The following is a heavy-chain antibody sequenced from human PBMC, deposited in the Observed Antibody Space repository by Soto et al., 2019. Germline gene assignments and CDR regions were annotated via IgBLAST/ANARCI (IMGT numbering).Heavy chain of an antibody. V-gene: IGHV1-69*12. CDR3: ARDGDPEYAFWSGPLGGGRFDP. J-gene: IGHJ5*02. CDR2: IVPMFGTA. D-gene: IGHD3-3*01. CDR1: GGTFGNSA. Sequence: QVQLVQSGAEVKKPGSSVNVSCKTSGGTFGNSAVTWVRQAPGQGLEWMGGIVPMFGTANYAQKFQGRVTITANESTSTAYMELTSLRSDDTALYYCARDGDPEYAFWSGPLGGGRFDPWGQGTQVTVSS.